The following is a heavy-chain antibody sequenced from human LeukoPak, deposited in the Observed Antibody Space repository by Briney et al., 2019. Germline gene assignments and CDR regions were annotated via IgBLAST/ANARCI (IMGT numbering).Heavy chain of an antibody. J-gene: IGHJ3*02. V-gene: IGHV3-33*01. CDR1: GFTFSSYG. D-gene: IGHD1-26*01. Sequence: GGSPRLSCAASGFTFSSYGMHWVRQAPGKGLEWVAVIWYDGSNKYYADSVKGRFTISRDNSKNTLYLQMNSLRAEDTAVYYCAYVGATGSGAFDIWGQGTMVTVSS. CDR3: AYVGATGSGAFDI. CDR2: IWYDGSNK.